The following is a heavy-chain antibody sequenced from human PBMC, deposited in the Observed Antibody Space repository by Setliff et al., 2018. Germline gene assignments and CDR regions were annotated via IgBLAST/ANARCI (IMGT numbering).Heavy chain of an antibody. CDR3: AKEDEIGYSTD. V-gene: IGHV4-38-2*02. D-gene: IGHD6-13*01. CDR1: DFSINSGYY. J-gene: IGHJ4*02. Sequence: SETLSLTCSVSDFSINSGYYWGWIRQSPGKGLEWIGSLYHTGSTDYNPSLNSRVTISVDTSKNQFSLKLSSVTAADTAVYYCAKEDEIGYSTDWGQGTLVTVSS. CDR2: LYHTGST.